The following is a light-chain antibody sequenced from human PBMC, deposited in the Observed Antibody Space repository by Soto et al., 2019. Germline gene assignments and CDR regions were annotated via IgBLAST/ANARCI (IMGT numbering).Light chain of an antibody. CDR2: KAS. CDR3: HQYNSYSRT. CDR1: QSISSW. Sequence: DIQMTQSPSTLSASVGDRVTITCRASQSISSWLAWYQQKPGKAPKLLIYKASSLESGVPSRFSGSGSGTEFTLTISSLQPDDFSPYYCHQYNSYSRTFGQGPKVQLK. V-gene: IGKV1-5*03. J-gene: IGKJ1*01.